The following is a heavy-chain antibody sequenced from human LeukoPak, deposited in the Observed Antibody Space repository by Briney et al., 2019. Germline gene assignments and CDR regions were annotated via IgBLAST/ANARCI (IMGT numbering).Heavy chain of an antibody. V-gene: IGHV1-18*01. Sequence: ASVKVSCKTSGYTFSSHSMNWVRQAPGQGLEWMGWISVYNGNTNYAQKLQGRVTMTTDTSTKIAYMELRSLRSDDTAVYYCARDSYASNSQLVYWGQGTLITVSS. CDR2: ISVYNGNT. J-gene: IGHJ4*02. D-gene: IGHD4-23*01. CDR3: ARDSYASNSQLVY. CDR1: GYTFSSHS.